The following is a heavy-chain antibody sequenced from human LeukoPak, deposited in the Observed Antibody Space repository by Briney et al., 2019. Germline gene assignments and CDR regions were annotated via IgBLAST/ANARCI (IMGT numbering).Heavy chain of an antibody. CDR2: ISGSGRNT. Sequence: GGSLRLSCAASGFTISTQAMGWVRQVPGKGLEWISAISGSGRNTYYADSVKGRFTVSRDPSKNTLYLQMNSLRADDTAVYYCAKGLVAGAAHYWGQGTQVTVSS. CDR3: AKGLVAGAAHY. D-gene: IGHD6-13*01. J-gene: IGHJ4*02. CDR1: GFTISTQA. V-gene: IGHV3-23*01.